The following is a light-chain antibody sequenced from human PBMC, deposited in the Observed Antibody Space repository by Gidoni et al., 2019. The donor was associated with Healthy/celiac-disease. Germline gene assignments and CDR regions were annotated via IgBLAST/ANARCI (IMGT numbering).Light chain of an antibody. CDR2: QDS. V-gene: IGLV3-1*01. CDR1: NMGDKY. CDR3: QAWDSSTAV. J-gene: IGLJ2*01. Sequence: SSQLTQPPAVSVSPGQRASITCPGDNMGDKYACWYQQKPGQSPVLVIYQDSKRPSGLPERFSGSNSGNTATLTISGTQAMDEADYYCQAWDSSTAVFGGGTKLTVL.